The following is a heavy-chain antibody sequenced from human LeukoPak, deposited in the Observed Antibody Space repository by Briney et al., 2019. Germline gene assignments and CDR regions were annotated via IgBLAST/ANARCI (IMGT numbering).Heavy chain of an antibody. Sequence: PSETLSLTCTVSGGSISSYYWSWIRQPPGKGLEWIGYIYSSGSTNYNPSLKSRVTISVDTSKNQFSLKLTSVTAADTAVYYCARDFCGGDCGGWFDPWGQGTLVTVSS. CDR3: ARDFCGGDCGGWFDP. CDR2: IYSSGST. V-gene: IGHV4-59*01. CDR1: GGSISSYY. J-gene: IGHJ5*02. D-gene: IGHD2-21*02.